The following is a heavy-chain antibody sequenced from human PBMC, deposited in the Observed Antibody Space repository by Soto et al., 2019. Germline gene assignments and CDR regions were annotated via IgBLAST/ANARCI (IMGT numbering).Heavy chain of an antibody. V-gene: IGHV3-7*01. CDR3: ARAFFVYYNFLTGYSPRDY. CDR1: GFTFSSYW. CDR2: IKQDGSEK. D-gene: IGHD3-9*01. J-gene: IGHJ4*02. Sequence: GGSLRLSCAASGFTFSSYWMSWVRQAPGKGLEWVANIKQDGSEKYYVDSVKGRFTISRDNAKNSLYLQMNSLRAEDTAVYYCARAFFVYYNFLTGYSPRDYGGKEPLVTFS.